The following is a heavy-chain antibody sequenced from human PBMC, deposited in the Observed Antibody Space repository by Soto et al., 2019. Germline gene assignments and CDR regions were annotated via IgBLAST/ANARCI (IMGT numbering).Heavy chain of an antibody. V-gene: IGHV4-31*03. CDR3: AREVVPATVDFYYYYIDF. CDR1: GGFISSGDYY. D-gene: IGHD2-2*01. CDR2: IEHSGSS. Sequence: QVQLQESGPGLVKPSQTLSLTCTVSGGFISSGDYYWNWIRQLPGKGLEWIGSIEHSGSSFYNPSLKGRVALALDTSKNQFSLKLNSVTAADTAVYYCAREVVPATVDFYYYYIDFWGKGTTVTVSS. J-gene: IGHJ6*03.